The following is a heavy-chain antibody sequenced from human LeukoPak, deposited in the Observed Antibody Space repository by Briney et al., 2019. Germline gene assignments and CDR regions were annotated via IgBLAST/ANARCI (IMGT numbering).Heavy chain of an antibody. CDR1: GYTFTSYG. CDR2: ISADNGHT. J-gene: IGHJ4*02. D-gene: IGHD3-22*01. CDR3: ARGGGRITMVVVVIPGYYFDY. V-gene: IGHV1-18*01. Sequence: GASVKVSCKASGYTFTSYGISWVRQAPGEGLEWMGWISADNGHTNYAQKLQGRVTMTTDTSTSTAYMELRSLRSDDTAVYYCARGGGRITMVVVVIPGYYFDYWGQGTLVTVSS.